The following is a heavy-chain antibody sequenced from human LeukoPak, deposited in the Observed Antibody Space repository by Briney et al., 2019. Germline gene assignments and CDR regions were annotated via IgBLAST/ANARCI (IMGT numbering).Heavy chain of an antibody. CDR2: IYHSGST. CDR3: ARGRITYYYDSRGYYFDY. J-gene: IGHJ4*02. D-gene: IGHD3-22*01. V-gene: IGHV4-4*02. Sequence: SETLSLTCAVSGGSISSSNWWSWVRQPPGKGLEWIGEIYHSGSTNYNPSLKSRVTISVDTSKNQFSLKLSSVTAADTAVYYCARGRITYYYDSRGYYFDYWGQGTLVTVSS. CDR1: GGSISSSNW.